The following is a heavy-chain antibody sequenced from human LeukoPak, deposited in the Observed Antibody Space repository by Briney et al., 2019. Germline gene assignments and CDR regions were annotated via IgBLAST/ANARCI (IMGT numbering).Heavy chain of an antibody. CDR1: GYPISSGYH. V-gene: IGHV4-38-2*01. CDR2: MSHSGST. CDR3: ARHHLYDSSGDGRYYFDY. Sequence: SETLSLTCGVSGYPISSGYHWGWIRQPTGKGLEWIGSMSHSGSTYYNPSLKSRVTISVDTSKNQFSVKLSSVTAADTAVYYCARHHLYDSSGDGRYYFDYWGQGTLVTVS. J-gene: IGHJ4*02. D-gene: IGHD3-22*01.